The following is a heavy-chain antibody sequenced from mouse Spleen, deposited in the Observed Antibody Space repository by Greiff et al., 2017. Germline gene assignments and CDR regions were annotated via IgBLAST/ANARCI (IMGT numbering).Heavy chain of an antibody. Sequence: EVQLMESGAELVKPGASVKLSCTASGFNITDYYMHWVKQRPEQGLEWIGRIDPEDGETKYAPTFQGKATITAATSSNTAYLQRSSLTSEDTAVYYCARSSSSGYAGVYAMGYWGQGTSVTGSS. CDR2: IDPEDGET. CDR1: GFNITDYY. CDR3: ARSSSSGYAGVYAMGY. J-gene: IGHJ4*01. D-gene: IGHD3-1*01. V-gene: IGHV14-2*01.